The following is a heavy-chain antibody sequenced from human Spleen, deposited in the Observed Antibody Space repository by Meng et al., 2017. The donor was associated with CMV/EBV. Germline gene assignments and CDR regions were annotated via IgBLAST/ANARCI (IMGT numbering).Heavy chain of an antibody. V-gene: IGHV4-61*01. J-gene: IGHJ4*02. CDR2: IYYSGST. D-gene: IGHD2-15*01. Sequence: SETLSLTCTVSGGSVSSGSYYWSWIRQPPGKGLEWIGYIYYSGSTNYNPSLKSRVTISVDTSKNQFSLKLSSVTAADTAVYYCARVTSVRPVGSFDYWGQGTLVTVSS. CDR3: ARVTSVRPVGSFDY. CDR1: GGSVSSGSYY.